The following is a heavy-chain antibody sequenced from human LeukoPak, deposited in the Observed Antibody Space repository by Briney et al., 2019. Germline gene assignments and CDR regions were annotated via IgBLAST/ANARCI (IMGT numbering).Heavy chain of an antibody. D-gene: IGHD6-19*01. CDR1: GGSISSXY. J-gene: IGHJ4*02. CDR3: ASHGSSGWYSPFDY. V-gene: IGHV4-59*01. Sequence: XETXXXXXXVSGGSISSXYXXXIRXPPGKGLXWXGYIYYSGSTNYNPSLKSRVTISVDTSKNQFSLKLSSVTAADTAVYYCASHGSSGWYSPFDYWGQGTLVTVSS. CDR2: IYYSGST.